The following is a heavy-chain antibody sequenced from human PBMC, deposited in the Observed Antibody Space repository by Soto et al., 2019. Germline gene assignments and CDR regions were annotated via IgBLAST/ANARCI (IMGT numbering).Heavy chain of an antibody. CDR1: GFTFSSYA. CDR2: ISYDGSNK. J-gene: IGHJ6*02. V-gene: IGHV3-30-3*01. D-gene: IGHD2-2*01. Sequence: GGSLRLSCAASGFTFSSYAMHWVRQAPGKGLEWVAVISYDGSNKYYADSVKGRFTISRDNSKNTLYLQMNSLRAEDTAVYYCARGSAIRYYYYGMDVWGQRTTVTVSS. CDR3: ARGSAIRYYYYGMDV.